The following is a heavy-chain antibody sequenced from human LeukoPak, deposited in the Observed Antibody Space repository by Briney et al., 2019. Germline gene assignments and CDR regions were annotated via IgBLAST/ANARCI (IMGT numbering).Heavy chain of an antibody. D-gene: IGHD6-19*01. Sequence: GGSLRLSCAASGFTFSSYEMNWVRQAPGKGLEWVSYISSRGSTIYYADSVKGRFTISRDNAKNSLYLQMNSLRAEDTAVYYCARVLAVAVALDYWGQGTLVTVSS. CDR2: ISSRGSTI. V-gene: IGHV3-48*03. CDR3: ARVLAVAVALDY. J-gene: IGHJ4*02. CDR1: GFTFSSYE.